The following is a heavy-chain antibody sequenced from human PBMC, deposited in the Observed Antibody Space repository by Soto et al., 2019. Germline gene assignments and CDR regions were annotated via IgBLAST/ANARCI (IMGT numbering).Heavy chain of an antibody. D-gene: IGHD3-3*01. Sequence: ASVKVSCKASGYTFTSYGISWVRQAPGQGPEWMGWISVYNGNTKYAQKLQGRLTLTTDTSTSTAYMELRSLRSDDTAVYYCARVYDFWSGYQTPFDYWGQGTLVTVS. CDR1: GYTFTSYG. V-gene: IGHV1-18*01. J-gene: IGHJ4*02. CDR2: ISVYNGNT. CDR3: ARVYDFWSGYQTPFDY.